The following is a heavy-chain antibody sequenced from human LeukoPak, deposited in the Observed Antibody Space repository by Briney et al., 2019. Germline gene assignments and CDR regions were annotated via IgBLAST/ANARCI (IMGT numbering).Heavy chain of an antibody. D-gene: IGHD3-3*01. CDR2: IQYDGSNE. V-gene: IGHV3-30*02. Sequence: QPGGSLRLSCAASGFTFSSYGIHWVRQAPGKGLEWVAFIQYDGSNEYYADSVKGRFTISRDNAKNSLYLQMNSLRAEDTAVYYCARVVEEWLFIPDDYYYYMDVWGKGTTVTVSS. J-gene: IGHJ6*03. CDR1: GFTFSSYG. CDR3: ARVVEEWLFIPDDYYYYMDV.